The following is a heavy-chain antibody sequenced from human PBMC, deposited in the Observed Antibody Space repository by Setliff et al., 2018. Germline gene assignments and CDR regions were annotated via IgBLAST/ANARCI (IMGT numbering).Heavy chain of an antibody. V-gene: IGHV4-4*09. CDR1: GGSISSSY. CDR3: ARAYYYGSGNSHKYYMDV. J-gene: IGHJ6*03. CDR2: FYHSGSM. D-gene: IGHD3-10*01. Sequence: SETLSLTCTVSGGSISSSYWSWIRQPPGKGLEWIGYFYHSGSMNYNPSLKGRVTMSVDTSNNQPSLKLTSVSAADTAVYYCARAYYYGSGNSHKYYMDVWGKGTAVTVSS.